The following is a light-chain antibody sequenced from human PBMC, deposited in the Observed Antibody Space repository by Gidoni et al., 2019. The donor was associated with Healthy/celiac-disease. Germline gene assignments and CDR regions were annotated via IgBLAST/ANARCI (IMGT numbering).Light chain of an antibody. Sequence: AIEMTQSPSPLSASVGDRVTITCRASQGIRNDLGWYQQKPGKAPKLLIYAASSLKSGVPSRFSGSGSGTDFTLTISSLQPEDFATYYCLQDYNYPPTFGQGTKVEIK. V-gene: IGKV1-6*01. J-gene: IGKJ1*01. CDR3: LQDYNYPPT. CDR2: AAS. CDR1: QGIRND.